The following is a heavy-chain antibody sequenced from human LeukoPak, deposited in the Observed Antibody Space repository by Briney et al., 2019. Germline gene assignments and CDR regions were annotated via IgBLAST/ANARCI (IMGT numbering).Heavy chain of an antibody. Sequence: SETLSLTCTVSGGSISSYYWSWIRQPPGKGLEWIGHIYYSGSTNYNPSLESRVTVSVDTSKNQFSLKLSSVTAADTAVYYCARQSAMGSFDYWGQGTLVTVSS. CDR1: GGSISSYY. CDR2: IYYSGST. D-gene: IGHD5-18*01. CDR3: ARQSAMGSFDY. V-gene: IGHV4-59*08. J-gene: IGHJ4*02.